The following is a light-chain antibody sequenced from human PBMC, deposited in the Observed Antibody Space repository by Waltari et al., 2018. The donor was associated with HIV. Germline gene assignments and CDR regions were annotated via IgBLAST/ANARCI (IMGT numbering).Light chain of an antibody. CDR3: SSYTSSSTLSYV. CDR2: EVS. J-gene: IGLJ1*01. Sequence: QSALTQPASVSGSPGQSITISCTGTSSDVGGYNSLSSYQQHPGKAPKLMIYEVSNRPSGVSNRFSGSKSGNTASLTISGLQAEDEADYYCSSYTSSSTLSYVFGTGTKVTVL. V-gene: IGLV2-14*01. CDR1: SSDVGGYNS.